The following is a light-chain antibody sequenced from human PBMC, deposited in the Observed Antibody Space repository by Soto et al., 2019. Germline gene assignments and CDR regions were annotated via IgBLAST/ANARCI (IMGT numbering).Light chain of an antibody. V-gene: IGKV3-11*01. CDR3: QRGDT. Sequence: EIVLTQSPATLSLSPVERATFSCRASQSVSSNLAWYQQKPGQAPRLLIYDASNRATGIPARFSGSGSGTDFTLTISSLEPEDFAVYYCQRGDTFGQGTRLEIK. CDR1: QSVSSN. CDR2: DAS. J-gene: IGKJ5*01.